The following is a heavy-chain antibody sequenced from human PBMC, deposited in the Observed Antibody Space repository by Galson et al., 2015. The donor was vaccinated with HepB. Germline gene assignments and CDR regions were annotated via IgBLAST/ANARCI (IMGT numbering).Heavy chain of an antibody. CDR2: IKQDGSEK. J-gene: IGHJ4*03. V-gene: IGHV3-7*01. Sequence: SLRLSCAASGFTFSSYWMSWVRQAPGKGLEWVANIKQDGSEKYYVDSVKGRFTISRDNAKNSLYLQMNSLRADDTAVYYCAKDAGGLTYYFDYWGQGTTVTVSS. D-gene: IGHD3-16*01. CDR1: GFTFSSYW. CDR3: AKDAGGLTYYFDY.